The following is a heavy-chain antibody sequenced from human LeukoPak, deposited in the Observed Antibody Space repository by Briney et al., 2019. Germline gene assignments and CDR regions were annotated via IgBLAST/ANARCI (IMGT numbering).Heavy chain of an antibody. CDR3: ARFAGAGAFDI. Sequence: SETLSLTCTVSGGSISSTTYYWAWIRQPPGEGLEWIGSIYKTGNTNYSPSLKSRVTISVDTSKNQFSLKLSSVTAADTAVYYCARFAGAGAFDIWGQGTMVTVSS. CDR1: GGSISSTTYY. D-gene: IGHD3-10*01. J-gene: IGHJ3*02. CDR2: IYKTGNT. V-gene: IGHV4-39*07.